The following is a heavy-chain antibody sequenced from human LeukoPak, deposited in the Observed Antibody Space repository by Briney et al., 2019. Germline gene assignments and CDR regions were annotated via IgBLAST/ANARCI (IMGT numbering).Heavy chain of an antibody. J-gene: IGHJ4*02. V-gene: IGHV1-2*02. Sequence: ASVKVSCKASGYTFTGYYMHWVRQAPGQGLEWMGWIHPNSGGTNYAQKFQGRVTMTRDTSISTAYMELSRLRSDDTAVYYCARGSVTTLGWGFDYWGQGTLVTVSS. CDR1: GYTFTGYY. CDR3: ARGSVTTLGWGFDY. D-gene: IGHD4-17*01. CDR2: IHPNSGGT.